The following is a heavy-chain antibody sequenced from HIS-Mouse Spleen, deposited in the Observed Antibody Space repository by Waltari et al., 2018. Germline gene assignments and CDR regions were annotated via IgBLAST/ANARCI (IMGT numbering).Heavy chain of an antibody. Sequence: EVQLVESGGGLVKPGGSLRLSCAASGFTFSSYSVNGVRQAPGKGLEWVSSISSSSSYIYYADSVKGRFTISRDNAKNSLYLQMNSLRAEDTAVYYCATESSGVAARLAFDIWGQGTMVTVSS. CDR1: GFTFSSYS. CDR2: ISSSSSYI. V-gene: IGHV3-21*01. J-gene: IGHJ3*02. CDR3: ATESSGVAARLAFDI. D-gene: IGHD6-6*01.